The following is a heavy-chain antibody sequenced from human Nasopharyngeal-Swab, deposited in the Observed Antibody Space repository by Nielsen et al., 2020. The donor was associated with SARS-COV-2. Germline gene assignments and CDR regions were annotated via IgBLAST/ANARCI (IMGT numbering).Heavy chain of an antibody. CDR1: GFTFSSYG. V-gene: IGHV3-30*18. CDR2: ISYDGSNK. Sequence: GGSLRLSCAASGFTFSSYGMHWVRQAPGKGLEWVAVISYDGSNKYYADSVKGRFTISRDNSKNTLYLQMHSLRAEDTAVYYCVKHQGSSSDQWGQGTLVTVSS. CDR3: VKHQGSSSDQ. J-gene: IGHJ4*02.